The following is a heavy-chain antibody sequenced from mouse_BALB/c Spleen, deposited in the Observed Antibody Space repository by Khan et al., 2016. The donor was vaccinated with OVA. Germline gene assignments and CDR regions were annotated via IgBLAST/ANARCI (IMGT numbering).Heavy chain of an antibody. V-gene: IGHV1S137*01. CDR2: ISTYYGDA. J-gene: IGHJ3*01. CDR1: GYTFTDFT. CDR3: ARGGGGDRFLY. Sequence: QVQLKQSGAELVRPGVSVKISCKGSGYTFTDFTMHWVKQSHAMSLEWIGVISTYYGDADYSQKFKGKATMTVDKSSNTAYMDLARLTSEDSAIYSRARGGGGDRFLYWGQGTLVTVSA. D-gene: IGHD3-2*01.